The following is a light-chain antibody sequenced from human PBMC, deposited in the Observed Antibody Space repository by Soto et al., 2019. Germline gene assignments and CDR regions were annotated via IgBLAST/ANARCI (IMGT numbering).Light chain of an antibody. V-gene: IGLV2-8*01. CDR3: SSYAGSNKYVV. Sequence: QSVLTQPPSASGSPGQSVTISCTGTSSDVGGYNYVSWYQQHPGKAPKLMIYEVSKRPSGVPDRFSGSKSGNTASLTVSGLQAEDEADYYFSSYAGSNKYVVFGGGTKLTVL. CDR2: EVS. CDR1: SSDVGGYNY. J-gene: IGLJ2*01.